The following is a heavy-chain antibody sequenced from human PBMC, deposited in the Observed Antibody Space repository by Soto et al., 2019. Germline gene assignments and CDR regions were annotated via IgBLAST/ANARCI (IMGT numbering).Heavy chain of an antibody. CDR1: GGSISSGGYY. CDR2: IYYSGST. V-gene: IGHV4-31*03. J-gene: IGHJ5*02. Sequence: QVQLQESGPGLVKPSQTLSLTCTVSGGSISSGGYYWSWIRQHPGKRLEWIGYIYYSGSTYYNPSLKSRVTITVDTSKNQFSLKLSSVPAADTAVYYCAREEGGGYDHRWFDPWGQGTLVTVSS. D-gene: IGHD5-12*01. CDR3: AREEGGGYDHRWFDP.